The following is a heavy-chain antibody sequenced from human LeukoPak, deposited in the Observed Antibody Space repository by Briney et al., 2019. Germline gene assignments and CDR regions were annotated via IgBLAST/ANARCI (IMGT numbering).Heavy chain of an antibody. V-gene: IGHV3-9*01. CDR1: GFTFDDYA. J-gene: IGHJ4*02. CDR2: IGWNSGGI. D-gene: IGHD6-13*01. CDR3: VRVTAAGFVDH. Sequence: GGSLRLSCAASGFTFDDYAMHWVRQAPGKGLEWVSGIGWNSGGIVYADSVKGRFTISRDNAKNSLYLQMNSLGAEDTAFYYCVRVTAAGFVDHWGQGTLVTVSS.